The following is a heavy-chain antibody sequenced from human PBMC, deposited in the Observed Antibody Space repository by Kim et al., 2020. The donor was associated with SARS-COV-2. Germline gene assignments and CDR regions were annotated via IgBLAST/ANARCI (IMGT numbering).Heavy chain of an antibody. CDR2: ILPIFATT. Sequence: SVKVSCKTSGDTFSTSAINWVRQAPGQGLGWMGGILPIFATTNYAQNFQGRLTITADESTSTVYMELNSLRSEDMAIYYCARRNFDSNGYYYLDYWGQG. CDR3: ARRNFDSNGYYYLDY. D-gene: IGHD3-22*01. J-gene: IGHJ4*02. V-gene: IGHV1-69*13. CDR1: GDTFSTSA.